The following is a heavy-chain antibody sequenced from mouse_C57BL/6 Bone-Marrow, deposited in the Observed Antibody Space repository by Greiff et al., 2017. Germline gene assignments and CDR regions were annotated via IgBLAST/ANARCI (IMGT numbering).Heavy chain of an antibody. CDR3: ARSLYSIYELLYFDF. CDR2: INPSNGGT. V-gene: IGHV1-53*01. CDR1: GYTFTSYW. D-gene: IGHD2-5*01. J-gene: IGHJ1*03. Sequence: QVQLQQPGTELVKPGASVKLSCKASGYTFTSYWMHWVKQRPGQGLEWIGNINPSNGGTNYNEKFKSKATLTVDKSSSTAYMQRSSRTSEDSAVYYFARSLYSIYELLYFDFWGTGTTVTVSS.